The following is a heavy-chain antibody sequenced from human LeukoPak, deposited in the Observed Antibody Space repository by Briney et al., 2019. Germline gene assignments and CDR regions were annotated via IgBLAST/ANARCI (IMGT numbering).Heavy chain of an antibody. Sequence: GGSLRLSCAASRFTFSSYCMSWIRQAPGKGLELVANIKQDGSEKYYVDSVKGRFTISRDNAKNSLYLQMNSLRAEDTAVYYCARDRYYDILTGGDYWGQGTLVTVSS. CDR2: IKQDGSEK. V-gene: IGHV3-7*01. CDR1: RFTFSSYC. D-gene: IGHD3-9*01. CDR3: ARDRYYDILTGGDY. J-gene: IGHJ4*02.